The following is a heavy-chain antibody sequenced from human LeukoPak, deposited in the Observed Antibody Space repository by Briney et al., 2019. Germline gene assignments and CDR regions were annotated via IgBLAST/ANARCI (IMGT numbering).Heavy chain of an antibody. CDR2: IKQDGSEK. V-gene: IGHV3-7*01. J-gene: IGHJ5*02. CDR3: ARSYLKMVSVS. D-gene: IGHD3-10*01. CDR1: GFTFTSYW. Sequence: GGSLRLSCAASGFTFTSYWMSWVRQVPGKGLEWVANIKQDGSEKYYVDSVKGRFTISRDNAKSSLYLQMNSLRAEDTAVYYCARSYLKMVSVSWGQGTLVTVSS.